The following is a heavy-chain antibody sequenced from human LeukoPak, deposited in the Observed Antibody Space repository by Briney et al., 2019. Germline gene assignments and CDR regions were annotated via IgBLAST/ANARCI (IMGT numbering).Heavy chain of an antibody. J-gene: IGHJ4*02. Sequence: TGGSLRLSCAASGFTFSSYDMHWVRQAPGKGLEWVAFIRYDGSNKYYADSVKGRFTISRDNSKNTLYLQMNGLRAEDTAVYYCATLLGAAYWGQGTLVTVSS. CDR2: IRYDGSNK. CDR3: ATLLGAAY. D-gene: IGHD1-26*01. CDR1: GFTFSSYD. V-gene: IGHV3-30*02.